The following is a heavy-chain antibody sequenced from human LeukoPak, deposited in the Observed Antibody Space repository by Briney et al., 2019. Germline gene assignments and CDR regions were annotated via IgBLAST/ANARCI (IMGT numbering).Heavy chain of an antibody. CDR2: ISGSGGST. Sequence: GGSLRLSCAASGFTFSSYAMSWVRQAPGKGLEWVSAISGSGGSTYYADSVKGRFTISRDNSKNTLCLQMNSLRAEDTAVYYCAKEQREATVIPLGWWGQGTLVTVSS. D-gene: IGHD4-17*01. V-gene: IGHV3-23*01. CDR1: GFTFSSYA. J-gene: IGHJ4*02. CDR3: AKEQREATVIPLGW.